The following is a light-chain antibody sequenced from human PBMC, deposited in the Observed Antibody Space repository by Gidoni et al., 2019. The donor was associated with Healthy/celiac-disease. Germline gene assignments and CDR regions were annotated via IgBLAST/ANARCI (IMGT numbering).Light chain of an antibody. Sequence: EIVLTQSPGTLSLSTGERATLSCRASQSVSSSYLAWYQQKPGQAPRLLIYRASSRATGIPDRFSGSGSGTDFTLTISRLEPEDFAVYYCQQYGSSPWTFXQXTKVEIK. V-gene: IGKV3-20*01. CDR2: RAS. CDR1: QSVSSSY. J-gene: IGKJ1*01. CDR3: QQYGSSPWT.